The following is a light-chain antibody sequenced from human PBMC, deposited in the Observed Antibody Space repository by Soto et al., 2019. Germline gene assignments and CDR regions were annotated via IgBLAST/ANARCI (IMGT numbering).Light chain of an antibody. V-gene: IGLV1-40*01. Sequence: QSVLTQPSSVSGALGQRVTISCTGSSSNIGAGYEVNWYQHLPGAAPKLLIYGNTNRPSGVPDRFSGSKSGTSASLAITGLQAEDEANYYCQSYDSSLSALYVFGTGTKVTVL. CDR3: QSYDSSLSALYV. CDR2: GNT. CDR1: SSNIGAGYE. J-gene: IGLJ1*01.